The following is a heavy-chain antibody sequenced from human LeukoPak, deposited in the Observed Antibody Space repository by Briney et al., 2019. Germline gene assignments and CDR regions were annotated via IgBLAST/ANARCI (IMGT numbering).Heavy chain of an antibody. Sequence: SETLSLTCTVSGGSSSSGDYYWSWIRQPPGKGLEWIAYMYYSGSTYYNPSLKSRVTMSADTSKNQLSLKLSSVTAADTAVYYCARPYYYDSRIDPWGQGILVTVSS. CDR1: GGSSSSGDYY. J-gene: IGHJ5*02. V-gene: IGHV4-30-4*01. CDR3: ARPYYYDSRIDP. D-gene: IGHD3-22*01. CDR2: MYYSGST.